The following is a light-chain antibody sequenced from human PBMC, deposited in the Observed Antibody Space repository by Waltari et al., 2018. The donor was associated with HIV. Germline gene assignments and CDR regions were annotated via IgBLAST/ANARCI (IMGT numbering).Light chain of an antibody. J-gene: IGKJ2*01. CDR1: QSISSW. Sequence: DIQMTQSPSTLSASVVYRVTITCRTSQSISSWLAWYQQKPGKAPKLLIYKASSLESGVPSRFSGSGSGTEFTLTISSLQPDDFATYYCQQYDNYSYTFGQGTKLEIK. V-gene: IGKV1-5*03. CDR2: KAS. CDR3: QQYDNYSYT.